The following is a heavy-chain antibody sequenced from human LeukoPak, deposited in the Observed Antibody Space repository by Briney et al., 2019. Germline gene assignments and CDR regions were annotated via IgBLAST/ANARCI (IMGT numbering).Heavy chain of an antibody. V-gene: IGHV1-2*02. D-gene: IGHD6-19*01. Sequence: ASVKVSCKASGYTFTGHYMHWVRQAPGQGLEWMGWINPNSGGTNYAQKFQGRVTMTRDTSISTAYMELSRLRSDDTAVYYCARVSEHIAVAGTGPDYWGQGTLVTVSS. J-gene: IGHJ4*02. CDR2: INPNSGGT. CDR1: GYTFTGHY. CDR3: ARVSEHIAVAGTGPDY.